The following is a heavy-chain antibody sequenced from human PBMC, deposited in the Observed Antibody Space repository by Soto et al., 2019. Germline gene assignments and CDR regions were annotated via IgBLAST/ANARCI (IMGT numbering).Heavy chain of an antibody. CDR1: GFTFDSPYSHA. Sequence: GGSLRLSCAASGFTFDSPYSHAMSWVRQSPGKGPEWVSTISSNGANTHYAESVQGRFTISKDASRNTVHLHMNSLRADDTAVYYCAKDSNKCSSSLRGRYFDYWGQGIGVTVSS. CDR2: ISSNGANT. J-gene: IGHJ4*02. D-gene: IGHD2-2*01. V-gene: IGHV3-23*01. CDR3: AKDSNKCSSSLRGRYFDY.